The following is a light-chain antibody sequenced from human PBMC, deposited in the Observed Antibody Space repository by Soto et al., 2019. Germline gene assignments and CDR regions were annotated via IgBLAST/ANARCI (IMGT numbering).Light chain of an antibody. CDR1: QSLTNTD. CDR3: QQYGSSGK. V-gene: IGKV3-20*01. CDR2: GAS. Sequence: EIVLTHSPGTLSLSPGERATLSCRASQSLTNTDLAWYQQRPGQAPRLLIYGASSRATGIPDRFSGSGSGTDFTLTISRLEPEDFAVYYCQQYGSSGKFGQGTKVDIK. J-gene: IGKJ1*01.